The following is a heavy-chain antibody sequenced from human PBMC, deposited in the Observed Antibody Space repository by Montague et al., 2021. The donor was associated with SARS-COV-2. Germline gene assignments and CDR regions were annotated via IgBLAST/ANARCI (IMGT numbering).Heavy chain of an antibody. CDR3: ARVPYRLLFVPRYYGMDV. CDR2: IYHSGST. D-gene: IGHD2-2*01. CDR1: GYSISSGYY. V-gene: IGHV4-38-2*02. Sequence: SETLSLTCTVSGYSISSGYYWGWIRQSPGKGLEWIGSIYHSGSTYYNPSLKSRVTISVDTSQNQYSLKLSSATAADTAVYYCARVPYRLLFVPRYYGMDVWGQGTTVTVSS. J-gene: IGHJ6*02.